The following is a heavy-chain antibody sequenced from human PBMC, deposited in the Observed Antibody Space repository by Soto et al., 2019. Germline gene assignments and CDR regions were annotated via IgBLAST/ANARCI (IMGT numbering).Heavy chain of an antibody. V-gene: IGHV1-3*01. CDR3: ARDFNYYQSSGHDY. CDR1: GYTFTSYA. J-gene: IGHJ4*02. D-gene: IGHD3-22*01. CDR2: INAGNGNT. Sequence: ASVKVSCKASGYTFTSYAMHWVRQAPGQRLEWMGWINAGNGNTKYSQKFEGRVTITRDTSASTAYMELSSLRSEDTAVYYCARDFNYYQSSGHDYWGQGTLVTVSS.